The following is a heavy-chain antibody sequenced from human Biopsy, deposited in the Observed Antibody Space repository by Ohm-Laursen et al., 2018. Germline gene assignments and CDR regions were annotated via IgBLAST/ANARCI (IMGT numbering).Heavy chain of an antibody. D-gene: IGHD3-9*01. CDR2: INPNSGNA. V-gene: IGHV1-2*02. CDR1: GYTFAGYY. J-gene: IGHJ6*02. CDR3: ARVPAYPSIDGYYGLDL. Sequence: SSVKVSCKASGYTFAGYYLHWVRQAPGHGLEWMGWINPNSGNANYAQSFQGRLTVTRDTSTSTAYMELTSLTFDDTAIYYCARVPAYPSIDGYYGLDLWGQGTTVIVSS.